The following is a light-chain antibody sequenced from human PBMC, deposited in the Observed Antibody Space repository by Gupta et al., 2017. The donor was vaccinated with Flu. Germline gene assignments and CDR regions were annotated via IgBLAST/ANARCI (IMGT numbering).Light chain of an antibody. CDR3: QQRSDWLT. Sequence: SPATLSLSPGERATRSCRASQSISTYLAWYQQKPGQTPRLLIYGASNRATGIPDRFSGSGSGTDFTLTSSSREPEDFAVYYWQQRSDWLTFGGGTKVEI. J-gene: IGKJ4*01. CDR2: GAS. CDR1: QSISTY. V-gene: IGKV3-11*01.